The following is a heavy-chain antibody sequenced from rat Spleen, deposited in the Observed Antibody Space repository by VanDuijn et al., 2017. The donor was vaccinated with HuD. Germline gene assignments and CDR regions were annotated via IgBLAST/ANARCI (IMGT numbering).Heavy chain of an antibody. CDR2: ISNFGGSI. Sequence: EVQLVESDGGLVQPGRSLKLSCATSGFTFSDYYMAWVRQAPTKGLEWVATISNFGGSIHYPDSVKGRFTISRDNAKGILYLQMNSLRSEDTATYYCTREDSSYIPFVYWGQGTLVSVSS. D-gene: IGHD1-2*01. CDR3: TREDSSYIPFVY. CDR1: GFTFSDYY. J-gene: IGHJ3*01. V-gene: IGHV5-20*01.